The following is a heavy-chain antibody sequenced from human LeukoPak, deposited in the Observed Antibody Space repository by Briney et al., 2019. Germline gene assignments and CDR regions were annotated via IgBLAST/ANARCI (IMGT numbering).Heavy chain of an antibody. Sequence: GGSLRLSCTASGFTFGDYAMSWFRQAPGKGLEWVGFIRSKAYGGTTEYAASVKGRFTISRDDSKSIAYLQMNSLKTEDTAVYYCTSDTYSSGWYDLFFDYWGQGTLVTVSS. D-gene: IGHD6-19*01. CDR1: GFTFGDYA. V-gene: IGHV3-49*03. CDR2: IRSKAYGGTT. CDR3: TSDTYSSGWYDLFFDY. J-gene: IGHJ4*02.